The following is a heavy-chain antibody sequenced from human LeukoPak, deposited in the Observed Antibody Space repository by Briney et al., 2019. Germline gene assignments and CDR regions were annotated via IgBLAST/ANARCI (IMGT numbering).Heavy chain of an antibody. J-gene: IGHJ6*03. Sequence: SETLSLTCTVSGYSISSGYYWGWIRQPPGKGLEWIGSIYHSGSTYYNPSLKSRVTISVDTSKNQFSLKLSSVTAADTAVYYCARALGGTVTQDYYYMNVWGKGTTVTVSS. D-gene: IGHD4-11*01. CDR2: IYHSGST. CDR3: ARALGGTVTQDYYYMNV. CDR1: GYSISSGYY. V-gene: IGHV4-38-2*02.